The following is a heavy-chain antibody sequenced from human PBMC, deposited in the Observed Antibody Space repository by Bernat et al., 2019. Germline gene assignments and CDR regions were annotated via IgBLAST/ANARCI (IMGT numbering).Heavy chain of an antibody. Sequence: EVQLVESGGGLVQPGGSLILSCSASGFSFSDSAIHCVCQASWKGLVRVGRVRSKTNNYATAYGASVKGRFTISGDESKNTSYLQMNSMNSEDTAVYYCIKIESTIKGIRTIYYYMDVWGKGTTVTVSS. D-gene: IGHD5-12*01. CDR3: IKIESTIKGIRTIYYYMDV. CDR1: GFSFSDSA. V-gene: IGHV3-73*02. CDR2: VRSKTNNYAT. J-gene: IGHJ6*03.